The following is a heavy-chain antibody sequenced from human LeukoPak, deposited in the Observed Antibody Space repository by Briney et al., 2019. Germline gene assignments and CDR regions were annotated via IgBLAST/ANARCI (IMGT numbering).Heavy chain of an antibody. D-gene: IGHD5-18*01. CDR1: GDSITSSY. CDR2: IYHTGDT. J-gene: IGHJ3*01. V-gene: IGHV4-59*01. Sequence: SETLSLTCTVSGDSITSSYWSWIRQPPGKGLEWIGYIYHTGDTSHNPALGSRVTMSLDTSKNQFSLKLSSVTAADTAIYYCAQTARIRAFWGRGTMVTVS. CDR3: AQTARIRAF.